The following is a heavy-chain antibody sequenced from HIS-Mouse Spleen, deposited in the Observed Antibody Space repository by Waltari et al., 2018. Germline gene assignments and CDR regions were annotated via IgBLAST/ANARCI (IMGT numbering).Heavy chain of an antibody. V-gene: IGHV4-31*03. CDR3: ARGIAARPWFDP. CDR2: SYYSGTP. CDR1: GGSISSGGYY. J-gene: IGHJ5*02. D-gene: IGHD6-6*01. Sequence: QVHLQESGPGLVKPSQTLSLTCTVSGGSISSGGYYWSWIRQHPGKGLEWVGYSYYSGTPYSNPSLKGRVTIPVDTSKNRFALKLSSVTAADTAVYYCARGIAARPWFDPWGQGTLVTVSS.